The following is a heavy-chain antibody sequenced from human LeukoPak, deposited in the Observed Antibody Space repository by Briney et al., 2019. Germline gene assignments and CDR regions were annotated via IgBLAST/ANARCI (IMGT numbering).Heavy chain of an antibody. J-gene: IGHJ4*02. CDR2: IYYSGST. V-gene: IGHV4-39*01. CDR3: ARTTDEYYDSSGYYYGY. CDR1: GGSISSSSYY. Sequence: PSETLSLTCTVSGGSISSSSYYWGWIRQPPGKGLEWIGSIYYSGSTYYNPSLKSRVTISVDTSKNQFSLKLSSVTAADTAVYYCARTTDEYYDSSGYYYGYWGQGTLVTVSS. D-gene: IGHD3-22*01.